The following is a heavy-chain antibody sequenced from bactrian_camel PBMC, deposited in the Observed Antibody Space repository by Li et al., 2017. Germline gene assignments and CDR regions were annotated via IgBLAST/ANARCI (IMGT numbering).Heavy chain of an antibody. Sequence: VQLVESGGGLVQEGGSLRLSCTASGLTFANYAMAWFRQAPGKEREGVATIYRGGVAGYADSVKGRFTISQGNAENTVYLQMNSLKSDDTALYYCATDSQSGNYGQGTQVTVS. CDR2: TIYRGGVA. D-gene: IGHD6*01. V-gene: IGHV3S63*01. CDR1: GLTFANYA. J-gene: IGHJ4*01.